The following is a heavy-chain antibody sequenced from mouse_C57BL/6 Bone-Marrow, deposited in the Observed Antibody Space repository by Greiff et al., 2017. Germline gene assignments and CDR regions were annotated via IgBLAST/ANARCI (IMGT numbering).Heavy chain of an antibody. Sequence: QVTLKESGPGILQSSQTLSLTCSFSGFSLSTSGMGVSWIRQPSGKGLEWLAHIYWDDDKRYNPSLKSRLTISKDTSRNQVFLKITSVDTADTATYYCARRDIITTVVAHWYFDVWGTGTTVTVSS. V-gene: IGHV8-12*01. CDR3: ARRDIITTVVAHWYFDV. CDR1: GFSLSTSGMG. D-gene: IGHD1-1*01. J-gene: IGHJ1*03. CDR2: IYWDDDK.